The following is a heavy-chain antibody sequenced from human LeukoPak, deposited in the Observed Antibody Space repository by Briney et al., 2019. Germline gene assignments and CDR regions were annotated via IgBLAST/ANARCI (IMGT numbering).Heavy chain of an antibody. V-gene: IGHV4-34*01. CDR2: INHSGST. Sequence: SETLSLTCAVYGGSFSVYYWSWIRQTPGKGLEWIGEINHSGSTNYNPSLKSRVTISVDTSKNQFSLKLRSVTAADTAVYYCARGRGSSSWYSDYWGQGTLVTVSS. CDR1: GGSFSVYY. D-gene: IGHD6-13*01. J-gene: IGHJ4*02. CDR3: ARGRGSSSWYSDY.